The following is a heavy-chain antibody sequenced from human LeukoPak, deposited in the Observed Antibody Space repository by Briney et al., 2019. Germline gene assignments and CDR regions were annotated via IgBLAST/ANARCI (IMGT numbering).Heavy chain of an antibody. CDR3: VRVRDGYNDAYDI. CDR2: INPNSGGT. D-gene: IGHD5-24*01. J-gene: IGHJ3*02. V-gene: IGHV1-2*02. CDR1: GYTFTVYY. Sequence: ASVTVSCKASGYTFTVYYMHWVRQAPGQGLEWMGWINPNSGGTNYAQNFQGRVAMTRDTSTSTVYMELSSLRSEDTAVYYCVRVRDGYNDAYDIWGQGTMVTVPS.